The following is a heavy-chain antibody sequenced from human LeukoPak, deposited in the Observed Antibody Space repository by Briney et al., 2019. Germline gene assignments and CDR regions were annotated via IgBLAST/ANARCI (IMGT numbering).Heavy chain of an antibody. CDR2: ISGSGGST. V-gene: IGHV3-23*01. J-gene: IGHJ4*02. CDR1: GFTFSSYE. Sequence: GGSLRLSCVASGFTFSSYEMNWVRQAPGKGLEWVSAISGSGGSTYYADSVKGRFTISRDNSKNTLYLQMNSLRAEDTAVYYCASGSYYDSSGYDYFDYWGQGTLVTVSS. CDR3: ASGSYYDSSGYDYFDY. D-gene: IGHD3-22*01.